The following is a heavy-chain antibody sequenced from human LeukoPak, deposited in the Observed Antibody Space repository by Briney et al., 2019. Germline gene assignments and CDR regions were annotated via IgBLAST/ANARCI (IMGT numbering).Heavy chain of an antibody. D-gene: IGHD6-6*01. J-gene: IGHJ3*02. V-gene: IGHV3-7*05. CDR2: IKEDGSEK. Sequence: GGSLRLSCAASGFTFSSYWTSWVRQAPGKGLEWVANIKEDGSEKNYVDSVKGRFTISRDNAKNSLYLQMNSLRAEDTAVYYCARDLYSSSPGAGAFDIWGQGTMVTVSS. CDR1: GFTFSSYW. CDR3: ARDLYSSSPGAGAFDI.